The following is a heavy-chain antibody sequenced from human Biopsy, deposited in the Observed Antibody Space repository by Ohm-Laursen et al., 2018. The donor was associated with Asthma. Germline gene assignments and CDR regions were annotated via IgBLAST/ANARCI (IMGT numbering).Heavy chain of an antibody. Sequence: SVKVSCKASGYTFINYAIHWVRQAPGQRLEWMGWINAGNGNTKYSQKVQGRVTITRDTSASTAYMDLSSLRSEDTAVYYCARMISYYHEMRAPFFDYWGQGTLVTVSS. CDR3: ARMISYYHEMRAPFFDY. CDR1: GYTFINYA. V-gene: IGHV1-3*01. CDR2: INAGNGNT. D-gene: IGHD3-22*01. J-gene: IGHJ4*02.